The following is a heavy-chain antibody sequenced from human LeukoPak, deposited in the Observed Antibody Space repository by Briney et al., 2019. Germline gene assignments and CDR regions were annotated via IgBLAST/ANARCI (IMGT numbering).Heavy chain of an antibody. CDR2: IYYSGST. CDR3: ARDTAWVYSNYTADAFDI. J-gene: IGHJ3*02. Sequence: SETLSLTCTVSGGSISSYYWSWIRQPPGKGLEWLGYIYYSGSTNYNPSLKSRVTISVDTSKNQFSLKPSSVTAADTAVYYCARDTAWVYSNYTADAFDIWGQGTMVTVSS. CDR1: GGSISSYY. V-gene: IGHV4-59*12. D-gene: IGHD4-11*01.